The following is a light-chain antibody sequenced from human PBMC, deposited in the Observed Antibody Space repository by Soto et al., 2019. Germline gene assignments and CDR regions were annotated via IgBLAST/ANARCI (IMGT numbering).Light chain of an antibody. J-gene: IGLJ1*01. V-gene: IGLV2-14*01. CDR1: SSDVGGYNY. CDR3: SSYTSSSTLGYV. CDR2: DVS. Sequence: SVLTQPASVSGSPGQSITISCTGTSSDVGGYNYVSWYQQHPGKAPKLMIYDVSNRPSGVSNRFSGSKSGSTASLTISGLQAEDEADYYCSSYTSSSTLGYVFGTGTKVTVL.